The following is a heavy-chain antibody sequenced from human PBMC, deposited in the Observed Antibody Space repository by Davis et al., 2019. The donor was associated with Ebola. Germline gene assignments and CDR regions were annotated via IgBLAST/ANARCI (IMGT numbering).Heavy chain of an antibody. J-gene: IGHJ6*04. Sequence: GGSLRLSCAASGFTFSSYWMSWVRQAPGKGLEWVANIKQDGSEKYYVDSVKGRFTISRDNAKNSLYLQMNSLRAEDTAVYYCARDMNTAMVLYDYGLDVWGKGTTVTVSS. CDR2: IKQDGSEK. D-gene: IGHD5-18*01. V-gene: IGHV3-7*01. CDR1: GFTFSSYW. CDR3: ARDMNTAMVLYDYGLDV.